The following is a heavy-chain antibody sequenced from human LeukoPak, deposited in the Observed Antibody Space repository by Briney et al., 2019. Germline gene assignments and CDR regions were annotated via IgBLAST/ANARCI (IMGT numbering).Heavy chain of an antibody. J-gene: IGHJ4*02. CDR3: ARDFRCSSTSCYYSDY. CDR2: ISSSSSYI. CDR1: GFTFSSYS. D-gene: IGHD2-2*01. V-gene: IGHV3-21*01. Sequence: PGGPLRLSCAASGFTFSSYSMNWVRQAPGKGLEWVSSISSSSSYIYYADSVKGRFTISRDNAKNSLYLQMNSLRAEDTAVYYCARDFRCSSTSCYYSDYWGQGTLVTVSS.